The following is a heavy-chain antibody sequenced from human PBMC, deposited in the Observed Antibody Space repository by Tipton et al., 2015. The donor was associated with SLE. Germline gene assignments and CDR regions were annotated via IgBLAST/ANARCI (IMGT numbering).Heavy chain of an antibody. CDR2: IYYSGST. V-gene: IGHV4-59*01. J-gene: IGHJ3*02. CDR3: ARDYYGSGFDAFDI. Sequence: TLSLTCTVSGGSISPYYWGWSRQSPGKGLGWIGNIYYSGSTYYNPSLKSRVTISVDTSKNQFSLRLSSVTAADTAVYYCARDYYGSGFDAFDIWGQGTMVTVSS. CDR1: GGSISPYY. D-gene: IGHD3-10*01.